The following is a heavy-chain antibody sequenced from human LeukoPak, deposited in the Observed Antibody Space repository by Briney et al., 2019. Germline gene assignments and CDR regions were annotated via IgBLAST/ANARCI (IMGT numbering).Heavy chain of an antibody. J-gene: IGHJ4*02. CDR1: GASISSSNW. Sequence: SGTLSLTCTVSGASISSSNWWTWFRQPPGEALEWIGEIYHAGSTKYNPSLRSRLTISVDKSKNSFSLSLTSVTAADTAFYYCARSAAVTGQFDFWGQGTLVTVSS. V-gene: IGHV4-4*02. D-gene: IGHD6-19*01. CDR3: ARSAAVTGQFDF. CDR2: IYHAGST.